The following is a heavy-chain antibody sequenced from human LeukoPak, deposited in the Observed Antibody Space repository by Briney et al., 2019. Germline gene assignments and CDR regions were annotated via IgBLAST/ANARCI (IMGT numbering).Heavy chain of an antibody. V-gene: IGHV3-23*01. J-gene: IGHJ4*02. D-gene: IGHD4-17*01. CDR1: GFTFSNYE. Sequence: PGGSLRLSCAASGFTFSNYEMNWVRQAPGKGLEWVSAISGSGGSTYYADSVKGWFTVSRDNSKNTLYLQMNSLRAEDTAVYYCAKGRLATVTTWDYFDYWGQGTLVTVSS. CDR3: AKGRLATVTTWDYFDY. CDR2: ISGSGGST.